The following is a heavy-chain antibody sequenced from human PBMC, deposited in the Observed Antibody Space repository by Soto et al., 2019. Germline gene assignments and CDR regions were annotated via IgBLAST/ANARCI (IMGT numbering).Heavy chain of an antibody. Sequence: QLQLQESGPGRVKPSETLSLTCGVSGGSISSSSYFWGWIRQPPGKGLEWIGSIYYSGSTYYNPSLKSRVTVSVDTSKNQFSLKLSSVTAADTAVYYCARHPSDFWFDPWGQGTLVTVSS. CDR2: IYYSGST. CDR3: ARHPSDFWFDP. J-gene: IGHJ5*02. D-gene: IGHD2-21*02. V-gene: IGHV4-39*01. CDR1: GGSISSSSYF.